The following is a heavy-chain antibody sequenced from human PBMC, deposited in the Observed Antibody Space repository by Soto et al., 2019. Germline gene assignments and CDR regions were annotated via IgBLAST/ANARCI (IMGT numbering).Heavy chain of an antibody. CDR1: GFTFSSCA. D-gene: IGHD4-17*01. J-gene: IGHJ4*02. CDR3: ARSHGDYTMGGFDY. V-gene: IGHV3-23*01. CDR2: IRGSSGGT. Sequence: EVQLLESGGGLVQPGGSLRLSCAASGFTFSSCAMSWVRQAPGKGLEWVSAIRGSSGGTYYADSVKGRFTISRDNXRNTLYLQMSSLRAEDTAVYYCARSHGDYTMGGFDYWGQGTLVTVSS.